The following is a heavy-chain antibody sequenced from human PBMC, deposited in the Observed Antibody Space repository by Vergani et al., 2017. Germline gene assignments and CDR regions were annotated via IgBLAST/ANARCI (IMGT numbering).Heavy chain of an antibody. CDR1: GFTVSSNY. Sequence: EVQLVESGGGLVQPGGSLGLSCAASGFTVSSNYMSWVRQAPGKGLEWVSVIYSGGSTYYADSVKGRFTISRDNSKNTLYLQMNSLRAEDTAVYYCARGGLMVYASWDYWGQGTLVTVSS. J-gene: IGHJ4*02. CDR2: IYSGGST. D-gene: IGHD2-8*01. V-gene: IGHV3-66*01. CDR3: ARGGLMVYASWDY.